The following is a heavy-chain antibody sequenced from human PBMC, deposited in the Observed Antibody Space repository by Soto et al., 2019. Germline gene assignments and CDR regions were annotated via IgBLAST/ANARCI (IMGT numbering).Heavy chain of an antibody. V-gene: IGHV3-23*01. D-gene: IGHD3-10*01. CDR3: VRLLNYIEVDY. J-gene: IGHJ4*02. CDR1: GYTFSSYA. CDR2: IRGSGIGT. Sequence: PGGSLRLSCAASGYTFSSYAMTWVRQAPGRGLEWVSTIRGSGIGTYYADSVKGRFSISRDNSNNTLYLQMSSLRADDTGIYYCVRLLNYIEVDYWGQGTLVTVSS.